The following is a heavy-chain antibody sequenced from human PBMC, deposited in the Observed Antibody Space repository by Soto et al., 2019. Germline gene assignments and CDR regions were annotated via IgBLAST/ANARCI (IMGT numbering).Heavy chain of an antibody. CDR1: AYRFTSSW. J-gene: IGHJ1*01. Sequence: GESLKISCQRSAYRFTSSWIGWVRQMPGQGLEWLGNVYLSYSVGRYSASFEGLVNISADNSINTAYLHLLNLMASETAIYPCTKGGTSPFVSWGQGPRLTISS. CDR2: VYLSYSVG. V-gene: IGHV5-51*01. D-gene: IGHD3-16*01. CDR3: TKGGTSPFVS.